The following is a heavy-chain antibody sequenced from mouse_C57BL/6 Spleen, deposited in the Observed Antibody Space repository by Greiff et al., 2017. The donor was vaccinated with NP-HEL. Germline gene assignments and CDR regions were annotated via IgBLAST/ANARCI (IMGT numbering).Heavy chain of an antibody. Sequence: VQLQQSGPELVKPGASVKISCKASGYTFTDYYMNWVKQSHGKSLEWIGDINPNNGGTSYNQKFKGKATLTVDKSSSTAYMELRSLTSEDSAVYYCARWRLRRADAMDYWGQGTSVTVSS. CDR2: INPNNGGT. CDR1: GYTFTDYY. J-gene: IGHJ4*01. V-gene: IGHV1-26*01. D-gene: IGHD2-4*01. CDR3: ARWRLRRADAMDY.